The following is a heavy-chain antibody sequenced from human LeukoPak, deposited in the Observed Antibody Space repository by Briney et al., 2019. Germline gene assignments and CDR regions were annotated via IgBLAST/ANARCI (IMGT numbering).Heavy chain of an antibody. CDR2: ISYDGSNK. V-gene: IGHV3-30*03. J-gene: IGHJ4*02. D-gene: IGHD3-10*01. CDR3: ARVRILWFGEPQDFDY. CDR1: GFTFSSYG. Sequence: GGSLRLSCAASGFTFSSYGMHWVRQAPGKGLEWVAVISYDGSNKYYADSVKGRFTISRDNSKNTLYLQMNSLRAEDTAVYYCARVRILWFGEPQDFDYWGQGTLVTVSS.